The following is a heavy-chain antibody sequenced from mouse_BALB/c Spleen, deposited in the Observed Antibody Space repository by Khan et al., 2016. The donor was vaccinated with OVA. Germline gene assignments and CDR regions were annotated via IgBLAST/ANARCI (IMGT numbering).Heavy chain of an antibody. CDR1: GYTFTDYA. CDR2: ISTYSGNT. Sequence: QVQLQQSGPELVRPGVSVKISCKGSGYTFTDYAIYWVKQSHAKSLEWIGLISTYSGNTNYSQKFKGKATLTVDKSSSTAYMELARLTSEDSAIYYCARPAYDGYYDYWGQGTTVTVSS. V-gene: IGHV1S137*01. CDR3: ARPAYDGYYDY. J-gene: IGHJ2*01. D-gene: IGHD2-3*01.